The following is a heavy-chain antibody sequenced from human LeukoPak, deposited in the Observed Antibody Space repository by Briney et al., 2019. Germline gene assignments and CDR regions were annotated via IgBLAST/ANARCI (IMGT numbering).Heavy chain of an antibody. J-gene: IGHJ5*02. Sequence: PGGSLRLSCAASGFTFSSYSMNWVRQAPGKGLEWVSSISSSSSYIYYADSVKGRFTISRDNAKNSLYLQMNSLRAEDTAVYYCARVSSGSYGDWFDPWGQGTLVTVSS. D-gene: IGHD1-26*01. V-gene: IGHV3-21*01. CDR1: GFTFSSYS. CDR3: ARVSSGSYGDWFDP. CDR2: ISSSSSYI.